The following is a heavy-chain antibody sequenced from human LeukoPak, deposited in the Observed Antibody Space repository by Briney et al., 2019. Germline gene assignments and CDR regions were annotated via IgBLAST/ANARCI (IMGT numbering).Heavy chain of an antibody. V-gene: IGHV1-18*01. CDR3: ARGPSRYDFWSGYYSAFDY. Sequence: ASVKVSCKASGYTFTSYGISWVRQAPGQGLEWMGWISAYDGNTNYAQKLQGRVTMTTDTSTSTAYMELRSLRSDDTAVYYCARGPSRYDFWSGYYSAFDYWGQGTLVTVSS. CDR1: GYTFTSYG. J-gene: IGHJ4*02. D-gene: IGHD3-3*01. CDR2: ISAYDGNT.